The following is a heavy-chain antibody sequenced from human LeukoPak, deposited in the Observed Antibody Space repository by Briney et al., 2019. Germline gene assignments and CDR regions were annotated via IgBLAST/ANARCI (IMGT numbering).Heavy chain of an antibody. CDR2: ISGSGGST. Sequence: GGSLRLSCAASGFTFSSYAMSWVRQAPGKGLEWVSAISGSGGSTYYADSVKGRFTISRDNSKNTLYLQMNSLRAEDTAVYYCAKDRPAATAYYYYYGMDVWGQGTTVTVSS. D-gene: IGHD2-2*01. CDR1: GFTFSSYA. J-gene: IGHJ6*02. CDR3: AKDRPAATAYYYYYGMDV. V-gene: IGHV3-23*01.